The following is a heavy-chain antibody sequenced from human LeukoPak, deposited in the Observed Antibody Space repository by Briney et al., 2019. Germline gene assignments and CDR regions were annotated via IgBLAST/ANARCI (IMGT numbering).Heavy chain of an antibody. CDR3: TKERRGTYYAFES. Sequence: PGGSLRLSCDASGFSISDYYMSWIRQSPGKGLEWISYITSGSGSTKYADSVKGGFTISRDKAKNSVALQLNSLRAEDTAVYYCTKERRGTYYAFESWGQGTLVTVSS. D-gene: IGHD3-16*01. CDR1: GFSISDYY. V-gene: IGHV3-11*05. CDR2: ITSGSGST. J-gene: IGHJ4*02.